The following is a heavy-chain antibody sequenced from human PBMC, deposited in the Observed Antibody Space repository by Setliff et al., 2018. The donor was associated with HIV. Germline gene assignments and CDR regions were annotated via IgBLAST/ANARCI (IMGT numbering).Heavy chain of an antibody. CDR2: INHSGST. J-gene: IGHJ4*02. CDR1: GGSFSGYY. Sequence: PSETLSLTCAVYGGSFSGYYWSWIRQPPEKGLDWIWEINHSGSTNYNPSLKSRGNISVDTSKNQFSLKLTSVTAADTAVYYCARRNYDSSFGYWGQGTLVTVSS. V-gene: IGHV4-34*01. CDR3: ARRNYDSSFGY. D-gene: IGHD3-22*01.